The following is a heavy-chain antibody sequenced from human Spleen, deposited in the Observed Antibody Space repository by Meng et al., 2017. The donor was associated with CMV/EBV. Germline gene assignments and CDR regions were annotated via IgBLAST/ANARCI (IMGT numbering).Heavy chain of an antibody. Sequence: TFSGYWGSRTPEHRVEWLDCIRESNHNRSYKDNPSRNSRVTRSKDTYKEHFPLELNSVTAADTAVYDCARGWGLLGDYYFDYWGQGTLVTVSS. D-gene: IGHD1-26*01. J-gene: IGHJ4*02. V-gene: IGHV4-34*01. CDR1: TFSGYW. CDR2: SNHNRSY. CDR3: ARGWGLLGDYYFDY.